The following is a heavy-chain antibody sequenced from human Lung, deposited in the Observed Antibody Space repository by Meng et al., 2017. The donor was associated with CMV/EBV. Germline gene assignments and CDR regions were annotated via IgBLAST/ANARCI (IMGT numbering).Heavy chain of an antibody. Sequence: SETLSLTCTVSGGSISSHYWSWIRQPPGKGLEWIGYIYYSGSTIYNPSLKSRVTISVDTSKNEFSLKLSSVTAADTAIYYCARDRRPLSNNRFDPWGQGTLVTVSS. J-gene: IGHJ5*02. CDR2: IYYSGST. D-gene: IGHD2/OR15-2a*01. CDR1: GGSISSHY. CDR3: ARDRRPLSNNRFDP. V-gene: IGHV4-59*11.